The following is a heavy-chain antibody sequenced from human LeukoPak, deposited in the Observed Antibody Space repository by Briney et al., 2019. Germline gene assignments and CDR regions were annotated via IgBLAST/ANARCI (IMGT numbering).Heavy chain of an antibody. V-gene: IGHV3-30-3*01. CDR3: ARPYNSGWYGDFDY. J-gene: IGHJ4*02. Sequence: PGGSLRLSCAASGFTFSSYAMHWVRQAPGKGLEWVAVMSYDGSNKYYADSVKGRFTISRDNSKNTLYLQMNSLRAEDTAVYYCARPYNSGWYGDFDYWGQGTLVTVSS. D-gene: IGHD6-19*01. CDR1: GFTFSSYA. CDR2: MSYDGSNK.